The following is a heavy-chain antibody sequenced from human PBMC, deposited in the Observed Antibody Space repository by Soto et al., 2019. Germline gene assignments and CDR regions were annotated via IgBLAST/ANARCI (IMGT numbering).Heavy chain of an antibody. V-gene: IGHV3-49*03. Sequence: HPGGSLRLSCTASGFTFGDYAMSWFRQAPGKGLEWVGFIRSKAYGGTTEYAASVKGRFTISRDDSKSIAYLQMNSLKTEDTAVYYCTRGFYSSGWSSYGMDVWGQGTTVTVSS. D-gene: IGHD6-19*01. CDR1: GFTFGDYA. J-gene: IGHJ6*02. CDR2: IRSKAYGGTT. CDR3: TRGFYSSGWSSYGMDV.